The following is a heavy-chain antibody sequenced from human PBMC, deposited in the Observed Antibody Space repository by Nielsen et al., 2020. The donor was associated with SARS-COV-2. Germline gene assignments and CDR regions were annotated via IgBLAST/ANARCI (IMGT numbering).Heavy chain of an antibody. J-gene: IGHJ4*02. CDR2: ISWNSGSM. CDR1: GFTFDDYA. D-gene: IGHD1-14*01. Sequence: SLKISCAASGFTFDDYAMHWVRQAPGKGLEWVSGISWNSGSMGYADSVKGRFTISRDNAKNSLHMQMNTLRGEDTALYFCVRGRRVGTTIFEYWGQGALVTVSS. CDR3: VRGRRVGTTIFEY. V-gene: IGHV3-9*01.